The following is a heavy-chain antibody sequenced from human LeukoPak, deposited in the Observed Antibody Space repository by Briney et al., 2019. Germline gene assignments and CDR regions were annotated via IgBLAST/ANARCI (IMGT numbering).Heavy chain of an antibody. CDR2: ISSSSSYI. CDR1: GFTFSSYS. V-gene: IGHV3-21*01. J-gene: IGHJ5*02. D-gene: IGHD1-26*01. CDR3: ARDFRDRVGATTVWFDP. Sequence: GGSLRLSCAASGFTFSSYSMNWVRQAPGKGLEWVSSISSSSSYIYYADSVKGRFTISRDNAKSSLYLQMNSLRAEDTAVYYCARDFRDRVGATTVWFDPWGQGTLVTVSS.